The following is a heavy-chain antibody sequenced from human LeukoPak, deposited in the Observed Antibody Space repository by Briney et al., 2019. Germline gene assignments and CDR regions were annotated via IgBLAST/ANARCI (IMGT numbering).Heavy chain of an antibody. D-gene: IGHD2-2*01. CDR1: GFTFSSYA. V-gene: IGHV3-23*01. CDR3: AKGLVPAAIRVVDY. Sequence: PGGSLRLSCAASGFTFSSYAMSWVRQAPGKGLGWVSAISASGGSTYYADSVKGRFTISRDNSQNTLYLQVNSLRAEDTAVYYCAKGLVPAAIRVVDYWGQGTLVTVSS. CDR2: ISASGGST. J-gene: IGHJ4*02.